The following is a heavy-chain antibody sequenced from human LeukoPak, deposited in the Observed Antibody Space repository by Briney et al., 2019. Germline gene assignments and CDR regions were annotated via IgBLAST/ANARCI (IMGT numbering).Heavy chain of an antibody. V-gene: IGHV3-23*01. D-gene: IGHD2-2*01. CDR1: GFPFGDFA. CDR3: AKDTPHGRDIVVVPAAIYAPGYYYGMDV. J-gene: IGHJ6*02. Sequence: GGSLRLSCAASGFPFGDFAMTWVRQAPGKGLEWVSAISGSGGSTYYADSVKGRFTISRDNSKNTLYLQMNSLRAEDTAVYYCAKDTPHGRDIVVVPAAIYAPGYYYGMDVWGQGTTVTVSS. CDR2: ISGSGGST.